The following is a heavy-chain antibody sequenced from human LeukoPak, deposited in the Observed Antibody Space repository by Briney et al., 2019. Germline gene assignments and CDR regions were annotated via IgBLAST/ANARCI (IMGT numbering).Heavy chain of an antibody. D-gene: IGHD3-16*01. CDR1: GFTFSNAW. V-gene: IGHV3-7*01. CDR2: IKQDGNEK. CDR3: ARIRGGFFNAFDI. J-gene: IGHJ3*02. Sequence: GGSLRLSCAASGFTFSNAWMSWVRQAPGKGLEWVASIKQDGNEKYYVDSVKGRFTISRDNAKTSLYLQMNSLRAEDTAVYYCARIRGGFFNAFDIWGQGTMVTVSS.